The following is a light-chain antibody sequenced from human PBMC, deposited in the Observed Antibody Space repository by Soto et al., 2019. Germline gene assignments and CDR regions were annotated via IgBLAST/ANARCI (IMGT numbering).Light chain of an antibody. CDR2: KAS. Sequence: DIQMTQSPSTLSGSVGDRVTITCRASQTISSWLAWYQQKPGKAPKLLIYKASTLKSGVPSRFSGSGSGTDFTLTISSLQPEDFAVYHCQQYGSSPTTFAQGTKVDIK. CDR1: QTISSW. CDR3: QQYGSSPTT. V-gene: IGKV1-5*03. J-gene: IGKJ1*01.